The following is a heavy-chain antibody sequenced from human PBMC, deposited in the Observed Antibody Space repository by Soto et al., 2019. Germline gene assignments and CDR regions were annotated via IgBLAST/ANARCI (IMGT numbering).Heavy chain of an antibody. CDR2: LYPGDSQI. CDR1: GYSFTSHW. V-gene: IGHV5-51*01. Sequence: EVQLVQSGAEVKKPGESLKISCTGSGYSFTSHWIAWVRQMPGKGLEWMGILYPGDSQITYSPSFQGQVTISSDKSTSTAYLQWNSLKASDTAMYYCARGSCINGVCYRYSVVYWGQGTLVTVSS. J-gene: IGHJ4*02. CDR3: ARGSCINGVCYRYSVVY. D-gene: IGHD2-8*01.